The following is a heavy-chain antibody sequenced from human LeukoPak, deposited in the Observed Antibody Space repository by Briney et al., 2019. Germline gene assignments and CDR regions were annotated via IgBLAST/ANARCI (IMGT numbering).Heavy chain of an antibody. CDR2: ISGSGGST. CDR1: GFTFSSYA. V-gene: IGHV3-23*01. CDR3: AKDRGGGSGSYSYGMDV. D-gene: IGHD3-10*01. Sequence: GSLRLSCAASGFTFSSYAMSWVRQAPGKGLEWVSAISGSGGSTYYADSVKGRFTISRDNSKNTLYLQMNSLRAEDTAVYYCAKDRGGGSGSYSYGMDVWGKGTTVTVSS. J-gene: IGHJ6*04.